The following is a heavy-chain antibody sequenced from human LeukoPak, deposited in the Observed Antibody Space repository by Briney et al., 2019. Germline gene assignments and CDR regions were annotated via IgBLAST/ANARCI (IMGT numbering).Heavy chain of an antibody. Sequence: SGTLSLTCAVSGASISNDNWWTWVRQPPGKGLEWIGQIYHSGVTSYNPSLNSRARMSVDRSRNLFSLNLTSLTVADTATYYCARKTSTWYGIGDWGQGTLVTVSS. J-gene: IGHJ4*02. CDR3: ARKTSTWYGIGD. D-gene: IGHD6-13*01. CDR2: IYHSGVT. V-gene: IGHV4-4*02. CDR1: GASISNDNW.